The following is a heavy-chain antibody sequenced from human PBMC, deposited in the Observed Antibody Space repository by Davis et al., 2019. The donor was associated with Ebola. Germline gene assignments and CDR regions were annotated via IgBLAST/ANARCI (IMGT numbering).Heavy chain of an antibody. V-gene: IGHV3-73*01. J-gene: IGHJ4*02. CDR3: TGTAGQFDY. CDR2: IRSKANSYAT. Sequence: GGSLRLSCAASGFTFSSYAMHWVRQASGKGLEWVGRIRSKANSYATAYAASVKGRFTISRDDSKNTAYLQMNSLKTEDTAVYYCTGTAGQFDYWGQGTLVTVSS. CDR1: GFTFSSYA.